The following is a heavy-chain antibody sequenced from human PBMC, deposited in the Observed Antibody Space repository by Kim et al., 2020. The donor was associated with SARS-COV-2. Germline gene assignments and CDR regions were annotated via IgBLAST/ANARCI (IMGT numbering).Heavy chain of an antibody. CDR3: AKEGGTLRYFDWSASDS. CDR1: GFTFSSYA. V-gene: IGHV3-23*01. J-gene: IGHJ4*02. CDR2: ISSSGDRT. D-gene: IGHD3-9*01. Sequence: GGSLRLSCAASGFTFSSYAMGWVRQAPGRGLEWVSDISSSGDRTFYADSVKGRFTLSRDNSKNTLYLHMNSLRVEDTAVYYCAKEGGTLRYFDWSASDSWGQGTLVTVSS.